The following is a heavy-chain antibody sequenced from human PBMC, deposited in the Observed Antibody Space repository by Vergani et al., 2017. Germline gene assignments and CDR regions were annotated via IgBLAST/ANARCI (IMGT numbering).Heavy chain of an antibody. D-gene: IGHD2-15*01. CDR1: GFTFSNAW. V-gene: IGHV3-15*01. CDR2: IKSKTDGGTT. CDR3: AKSGYCSGGSCSGRLFDP. Sequence: EVQLVESGGGLVKPGGSLRLSCAASGFTFSNAWMSWVRQAPGKGLEWVGRIKSKTDGGTTDYAAPVKGRFTISRDNSKNTLYLQMNSLRAEDTAVYYCAKSGYCSGGSCSGRLFDPWGQGTLVTVSS. J-gene: IGHJ5*02.